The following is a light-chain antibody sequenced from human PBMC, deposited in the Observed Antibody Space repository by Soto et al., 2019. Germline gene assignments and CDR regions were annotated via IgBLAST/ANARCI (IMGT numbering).Light chain of an antibody. J-gene: IGKJ1*01. Sequence: ESVLTQSPGTLSLSPGERATLSCRASQSVSSSYLAWYQQKPGQAPRLLIYGASSRATGIPDRFSGSGSGTDFTLTISRLEPEDFAVYYWQQYGSSQWTFGQGTKVDI. CDR3: QQYGSSQWT. CDR2: GAS. CDR1: QSVSSSY. V-gene: IGKV3-20*01.